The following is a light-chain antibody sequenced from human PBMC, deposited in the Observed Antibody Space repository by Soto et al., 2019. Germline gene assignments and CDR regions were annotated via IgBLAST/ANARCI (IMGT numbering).Light chain of an antibody. Sequence: QSALTQPASVSGSPGQSITISCTGTGSDVGGYDYVSWYQHHPGKAPKVMIYEVTNRPSGVSNRFSGSKSGNTASLTISWLLAEDEADYYCSSYTSSSTYVFGTGTKLTVL. CDR1: GSDVGGYDY. V-gene: IGLV2-14*01. J-gene: IGLJ1*01. CDR3: SSYTSSSTYV. CDR2: EVT.